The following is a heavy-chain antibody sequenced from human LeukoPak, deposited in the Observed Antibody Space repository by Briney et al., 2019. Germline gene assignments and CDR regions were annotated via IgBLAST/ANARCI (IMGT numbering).Heavy chain of an antibody. CDR1: GGSFSGYY. J-gene: IGHJ6*02. CDR2: INRSGST. D-gene: IGHD2-2*01. Sequence: PSETLSLTCAVYGGSFSGYYWSWIRQPPGKGLEWIGKINRSGSTNYNSSLKSRVTISVDTSKNQFSLKLSSVTAADTAVYYCARESCSSTSCPCHGVDVWGQGTTVTVSS. V-gene: IGHV4-34*01. CDR3: ARESCSSTSCPCHGVDV.